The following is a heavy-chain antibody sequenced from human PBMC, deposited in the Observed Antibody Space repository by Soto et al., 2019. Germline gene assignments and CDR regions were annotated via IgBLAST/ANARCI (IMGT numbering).Heavy chain of an antibody. J-gene: IGHJ3*02. V-gene: IGHV1-24*01. CDR1: GYTLTELS. CDR2: FDPEDGET. Sequence: GASVKVSCKVSGYTLTELSMHWVRQAPGRGLEWMGGFDPEDGETIYAQKFQGRVTMTEDTSTDTAYMELSSLRSEDTAVYYCATHYAPPGAFDIWGQGTMVTVSS. CDR3: ATHYAPPGAFDI. D-gene: IGHD2-2*01.